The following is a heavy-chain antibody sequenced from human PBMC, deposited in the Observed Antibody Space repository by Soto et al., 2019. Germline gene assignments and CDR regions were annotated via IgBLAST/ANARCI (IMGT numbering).Heavy chain of an antibody. CDR2: IYHSGST. J-gene: IGHJ6*03. CDR3: ARSYYDFWSGYYYYYMDV. V-gene: IGHV4-4*02. D-gene: IGHD3-3*01. CDR1: SGSISSSNW. Sequence: SETLSLTCAVSSGSISSSNWWSWVRQPPGKGLEWIGEIYHSGSTNYNPSLKSRVTISVDKSKNQFSLKLSSVTAADTALYYCARSYYDFWSGYYYYYMDVWGKGTTVT.